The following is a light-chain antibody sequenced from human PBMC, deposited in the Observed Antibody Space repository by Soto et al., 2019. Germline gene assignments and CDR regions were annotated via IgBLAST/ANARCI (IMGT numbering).Light chain of an antibody. CDR1: QSISRW. Sequence: DIQMTQSPSTLSASVGDRVTITCRASQSISRWVAWYQQKPGKAPKVLIWDASSLQRGVPSRFSGSGSGTEFTLTISSLLPDYFATYYCQQYNDYSTWTFGQGTKVDIK. V-gene: IGKV1-5*01. CDR2: DAS. CDR3: QQYNDYSTWT. J-gene: IGKJ1*01.